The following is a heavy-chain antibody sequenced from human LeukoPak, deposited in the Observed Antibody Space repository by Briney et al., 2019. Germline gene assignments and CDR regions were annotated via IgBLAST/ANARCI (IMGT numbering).Heavy chain of an antibody. CDR1: GFTFSSYA. CDR2: ISSNGGST. D-gene: IGHD2-21*01. J-gene: IGHJ4*02. CDR3: ARRTNCGGDCYDY. V-gene: IGHV3-64*01. Sequence: GGSLRLSCAASGFTFSSYAMHWVRQAPGKGLEYVSAISSNGGSTYYANSVKGRFTISRDNSKNTLYLQMGSLRAEDMAVYYCARRTNCGGDCYDYWGQGTLVTVSS.